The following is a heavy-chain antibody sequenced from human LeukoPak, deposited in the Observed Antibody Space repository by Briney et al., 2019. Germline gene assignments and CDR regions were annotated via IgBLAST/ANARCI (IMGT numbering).Heavy chain of an antibody. CDR3: ARAVGRSDFDY. CDR2: IYYSGST. Sequence: SETLSLTCTVSGGSISSGDYYWSWIRQPPGKGLEWIGYIYYSGSTYYNPSLKSRVTISVDTSKNQFSLKLSSVTAADTAVYYCARAVGRSDFDYWGQGTLVTVSS. J-gene: IGHJ4*02. D-gene: IGHD4-17*01. CDR1: GGSISSGDYY. V-gene: IGHV4-30-4*01.